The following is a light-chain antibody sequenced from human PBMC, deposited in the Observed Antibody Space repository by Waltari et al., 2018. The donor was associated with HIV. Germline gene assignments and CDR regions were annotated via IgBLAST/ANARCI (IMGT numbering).Light chain of an antibody. V-gene: IGKV1-39*01. CDR3: QQSYSTPYT. Sequence: DIQMTQSPSSLSASVGDGVTITCRATQSISSYLNWYQQKLGAAPKLLIYGVSTLQSGVPSRISGSGSGTDFTLTINNLQPEDFAIYYCQQSYSTPYTFGQGTKVEIK. CDR2: GVS. CDR1: QSISSY. J-gene: IGKJ2*01.